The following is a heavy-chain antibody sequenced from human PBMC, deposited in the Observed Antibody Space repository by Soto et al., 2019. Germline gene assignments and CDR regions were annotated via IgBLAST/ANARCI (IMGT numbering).Heavy chain of an antibody. V-gene: IGHV3-11*01. J-gene: IGHJ4*02. CDR2: ISSRSSTI. Sequence: ALGKGLEWVSYISSRSSTIFYADSVKGRFTISRDNVKNSLYLQMNSLRAEDTAVYYCASGTNGAFFVYWGQGILVTVSS. D-gene: IGHD2-8*01. CDR3: ASGTNGAFFVY.